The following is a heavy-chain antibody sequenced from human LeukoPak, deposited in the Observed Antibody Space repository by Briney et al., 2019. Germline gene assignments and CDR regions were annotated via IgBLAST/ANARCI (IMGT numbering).Heavy chain of an antibody. D-gene: IGHD3-22*01. CDR1: GGSISSGPYY. Sequence: SETLSLTCTVSGGSISSGPYYWGWIRQPPGKGLEWIGRVVDSGTTYYNPSLKSRVTISVDTSKNHFSLKLSSVTAADTAVYYCARHVFHSSSSYYECFDYWGQGTLVTVCS. J-gene: IGHJ4*02. V-gene: IGHV4-39*01. CDR3: ARHVFHSSSSYYECFDY. CDR2: VVDSGTT.